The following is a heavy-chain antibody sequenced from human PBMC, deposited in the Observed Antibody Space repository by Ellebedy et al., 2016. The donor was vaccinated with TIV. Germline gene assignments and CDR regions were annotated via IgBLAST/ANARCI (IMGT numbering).Heavy chain of an antibody. CDR1: GYTFTGYY. CDR2: INPNSGGT. V-gene: IGHV1-2*04. Sequence: AASVKVSCKASGYTFTGYYVHWVRQAPGQGLEWMGWINPNSGGTNYAQKFQGWVTMTRDTSISTAYMELNRLSSDNTAVYFCARGKEDMITFGGVIVNLDYYYGMDVWGQGTTVTVSS. J-gene: IGHJ6*02. CDR3: ARGKEDMITFGGVIVNLDYYYGMDV. D-gene: IGHD3-16*02.